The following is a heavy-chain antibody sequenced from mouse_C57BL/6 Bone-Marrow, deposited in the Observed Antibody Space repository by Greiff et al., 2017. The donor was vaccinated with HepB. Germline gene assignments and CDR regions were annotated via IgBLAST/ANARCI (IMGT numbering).Heavy chain of an antibody. D-gene: IGHD3-2*02. J-gene: IGHJ3*01. CDR3: AREGSSGYQFAY. Sequence: QVQLQQPGAELVKPGASVKMSCKASGYTFTSYWITWVKQRPGQGLEWIGDIYPGSGSTNYNEKFKGKATLTADKSSSTAYMQFSSLTSEDSAIYYCAREGSSGYQFAYWGQGTLVTVSA. CDR1: GYTFTSYW. CDR2: IYPGSGST. V-gene: IGHV1-55*01.